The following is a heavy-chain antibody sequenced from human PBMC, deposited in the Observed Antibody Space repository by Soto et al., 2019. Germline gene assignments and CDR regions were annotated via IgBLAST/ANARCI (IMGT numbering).Heavy chain of an antibody. Sequence: GGSLRLSCAASGFTVSSYAMSWVRQARGKGLEWVSAISGSGGSTYYADSVKGRFTISRDNSKNTLYLQMNSLRAEDTAVYYCAKEVPTTVVTDYYYGMDVWGQGTTVTVSS. J-gene: IGHJ6*02. D-gene: IGHD4-17*01. CDR3: AKEVPTTVVTDYYYGMDV. CDR1: GFTVSSYA. V-gene: IGHV3-23*01. CDR2: ISGSGGST.